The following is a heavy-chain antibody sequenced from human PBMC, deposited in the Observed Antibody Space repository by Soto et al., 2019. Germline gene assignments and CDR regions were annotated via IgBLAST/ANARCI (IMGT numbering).Heavy chain of an antibody. Sequence: QVQLVQSGAEVKKPGASVKVSCKASGYTFTSYGISWVRQDPGQGLEWMGWISAYNGNTNYAQKLQGRVTMTTDTSTSTAYMELRSLRSDDTAVYYCARVRGGITMVRPEAINWFDPWGQGTLVTVSS. D-gene: IGHD3-10*01. J-gene: IGHJ5*02. V-gene: IGHV1-18*04. CDR1: GYTFTSYG. CDR3: ARVRGGITMVRPEAINWFDP. CDR2: ISAYNGNT.